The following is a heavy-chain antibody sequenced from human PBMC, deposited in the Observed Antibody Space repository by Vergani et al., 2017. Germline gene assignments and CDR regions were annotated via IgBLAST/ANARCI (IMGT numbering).Heavy chain of an antibody. D-gene: IGHD3-22*01. J-gene: IGHJ4*02. CDR1: GFTFSSYG. Sequence: QVQLVESGGGVVQPGRSLRLSCAASGFTFSSYGMHWVRQAPGKGLEWVAVISYDGSNKYYADSVKGRFTISRDNSKNTLYLQMNSLRAEDTAVYYCAKEYYYDSSGGFDYWCQGTLVTVSS. V-gene: IGHV3-30*18. CDR3: AKEYYYDSSGGFDY. CDR2: ISYDGSNK.